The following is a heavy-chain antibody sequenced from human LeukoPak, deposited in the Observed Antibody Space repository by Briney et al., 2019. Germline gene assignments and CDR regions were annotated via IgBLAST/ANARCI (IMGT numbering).Heavy chain of an antibody. CDR1: GYTFTSYG. J-gene: IGHJ4*02. CDR3: ARVSCGGGNCYSFPDY. D-gene: IGHD2-15*01. CDR2: ISAYNGNT. Sequence: ASVKVSCKASGYTFTSYGFSWVRQAPGQGLEWMGWISAYNGNTNAARKFQGRLTMTTGTSTNTAYKELRSLRSDDTAVYYCARVSCGGGNCYSFPDYWGQGTLVTVSS. V-gene: IGHV1-18*01.